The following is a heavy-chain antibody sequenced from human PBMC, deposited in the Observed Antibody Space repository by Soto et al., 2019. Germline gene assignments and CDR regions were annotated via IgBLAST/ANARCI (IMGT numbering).Heavy chain of an antibody. D-gene: IGHD3-10*01. CDR3: ARNADGSGTYGIDY. J-gene: IGHJ4*02. Sequence: QVQLQESGPGLVKPSETLSLTCTVSGGSINSYYWSWIRQPPGKGLEWIGYIYYSGNTNYNPSLKSRVTISLDTSKNQFSLNLSSVTAADTAVYYCARNADGSGTYGIDYWGQGTLVTVSS. V-gene: IGHV4-59*01. CDR1: GGSINSYY. CDR2: IYYSGNT.